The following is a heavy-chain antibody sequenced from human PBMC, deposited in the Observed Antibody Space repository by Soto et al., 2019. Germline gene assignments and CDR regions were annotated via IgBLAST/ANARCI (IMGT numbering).Heavy chain of an antibody. D-gene: IGHD3-22*01. CDR3: ARLYYYDSSGYYPGWLDP. J-gene: IGHJ5*02. V-gene: IGHV4-59*01. CDR2: IYYSGST. CDR1: GGSISSYY. Sequence: SETLSLTCTVSGGSISSYYWSWIRQPPGKGLEWIGYIYYSGSTNYNPSLKSRVTISVDTSKNQFSPKLSSVTAADTAVYYCARLYYYDSSGYYPGWLDPWGQGTLVTVS.